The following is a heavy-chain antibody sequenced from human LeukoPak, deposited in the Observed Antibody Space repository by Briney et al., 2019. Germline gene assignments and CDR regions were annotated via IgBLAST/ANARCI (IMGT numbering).Heavy chain of an antibody. D-gene: IGHD3-22*01. Sequence: ASVKVSCKASGSTFTSYGISWVRQAPGQGLEWMGWISAYNGNTNYAQKLQGRVTMTTDTSTSTAYMELRSLRSDDTTVYYCARRYYYDRSGDPDSWGQGTLVTVSS. CDR2: ISAYNGNT. CDR3: ARRYYYDRSGDPDS. J-gene: IGHJ5*01. CDR1: GSTFTSYG. V-gene: IGHV1-18*01.